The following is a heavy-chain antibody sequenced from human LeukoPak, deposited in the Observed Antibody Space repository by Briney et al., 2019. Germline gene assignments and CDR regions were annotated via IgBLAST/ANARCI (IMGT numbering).Heavy chain of an antibody. J-gene: IGHJ4*02. V-gene: IGHV3-23*01. D-gene: IGHD2-2*01. CDR1: GGTFSSYA. Sequence: ASGGTFSSYAMSWVRQAPGKGLEWVSAISGSGGSTYYADSVKGRFTISRDNSKDTLYLQMNSLRAEDTAVYYCAKDQGVVPAASDYWGQGTLVTVSS. CDR3: AKDQGVVPAASDY. CDR2: ISGSGGST.